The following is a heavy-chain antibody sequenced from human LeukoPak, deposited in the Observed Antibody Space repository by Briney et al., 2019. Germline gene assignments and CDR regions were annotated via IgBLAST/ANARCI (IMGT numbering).Heavy chain of an antibody. D-gene: IGHD2-2*01. V-gene: IGHV3-7*01. Sequence: GGSLRLSCAAPGFTFSTYSMSWVRQAPGKGLEWVANIKQDGSEKYYVDPVKGRFTISRDNAKNSLYLQMNSLRAEDTAVYYCARDLCSSTSCRYNWFDPWGQGTLVTVSS. CDR3: ARDLCSSTSCRYNWFDP. CDR2: IKQDGSEK. J-gene: IGHJ5*02. CDR1: GFTFSTYS.